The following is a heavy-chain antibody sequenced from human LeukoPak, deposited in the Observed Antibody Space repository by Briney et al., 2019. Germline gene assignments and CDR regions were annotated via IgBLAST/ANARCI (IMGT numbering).Heavy chain of an antibody. CDR1: GGSISSSSYY. Sequence: PSETLSLTCTVSGGSISSSSYYWGWIRQPPGKGLEWIGSIYYSGSTYYNPSLKSRVTISVDTSKNQLSLKLSSVTAADTAVYYCARQYSGSSGYHNYWGQGTLVTVSS. CDR3: ARQYSGSSGYHNY. D-gene: IGHD3-22*01. V-gene: IGHV4-39*01. CDR2: IYYSGST. J-gene: IGHJ4*02.